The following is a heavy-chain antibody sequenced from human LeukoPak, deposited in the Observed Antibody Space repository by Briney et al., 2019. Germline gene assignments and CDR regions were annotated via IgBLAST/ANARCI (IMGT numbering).Heavy chain of an antibody. D-gene: IGHD6-19*01. CDR2: ISAYNGNT. V-gene: IGHV1-18*01. J-gene: IGHJ4*02. CDR1: GYTFISYA. Sequence: GASVKVSCKTSGYTFISYAISWVRQAPGQGLEWMGWISAYNGNTNYAQNFQGRVTMTTDTSTSTAYMELRSLRSDDTAVYYCATVGSSGSQFDYWGQGTLLTVSS. CDR3: ATVGSSGSQFDY.